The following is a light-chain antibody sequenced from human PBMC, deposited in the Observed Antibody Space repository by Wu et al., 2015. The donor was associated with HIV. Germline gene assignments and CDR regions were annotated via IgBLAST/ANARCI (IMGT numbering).Light chain of an antibody. CDR3: QQYGDSPAWT. Sequence: EIVLTQSPDTLSLSPGQRATLSCRTSQSVSSKFLAWYQQKAGQVPRLLIYGTSNRATGIPDRFRDSGSGTDFTLTITRLEPEDCAVYYCQQYGDSPAWTFGQGTKVEVK. J-gene: IGKJ1*01. V-gene: IGKV3-20*01. CDR2: GTS. CDR1: QSVSSKF.